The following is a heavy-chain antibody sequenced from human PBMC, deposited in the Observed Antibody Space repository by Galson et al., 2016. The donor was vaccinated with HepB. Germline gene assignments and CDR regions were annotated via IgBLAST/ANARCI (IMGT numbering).Heavy chain of an antibody. CDR1: GYTLTDYY. CDR3: ATRTRGITGYITGWYYAFDI. D-gene: IGHD6-19*01. CDR2: INPKSGDT. J-gene: IGHJ3*02. V-gene: IGHV1-2*02. Sequence: SVKVSCKASGYTLTDYYIHWVRQAPGQGLEWMGWINPKSGDTKYAQKFQGRVTMTRDTSISTAYMALSRLRSDEAALYYCATRTRGITGYITGWYYAFDIWGQGTMVTVSS.